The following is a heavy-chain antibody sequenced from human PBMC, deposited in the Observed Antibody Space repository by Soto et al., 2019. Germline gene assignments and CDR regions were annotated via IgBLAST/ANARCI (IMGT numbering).Heavy chain of an antibody. CDR2: IYYSGST. Sequence: QLQLQESGPGLVKPSETLSLTCTVSGGSISSSSYYWGWIRQPPGKGLEWIGSIYYSGSTYYNPSLKSRVTISVDTSKNQFSLKLSSVTAADTAVYYCARPSGSYSPDYWGQGTLVTVSS. CDR1: GGSISSSSYY. J-gene: IGHJ4*02. D-gene: IGHD1-26*01. CDR3: ARPSGSYSPDY. V-gene: IGHV4-39*01.